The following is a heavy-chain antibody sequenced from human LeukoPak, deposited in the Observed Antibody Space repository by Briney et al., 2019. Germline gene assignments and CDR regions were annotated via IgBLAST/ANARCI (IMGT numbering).Heavy chain of an antibody. J-gene: IGHJ4*02. CDR3: AREYRSYGYFDY. CDR1: GFTFSSSW. V-gene: IGHV3-74*01. Sequence: PGGSLRLSCAASGFTFSSSWMHWVRQAPGKGLVWVSRINHDGSTTNYVDSVKGRFTISRDNAKNSLYLQMNSLRAEDTAVYYCAREYRSYGYFDYWGQGTLVTVSS. D-gene: IGHD5-18*01. CDR2: INHDGSTT.